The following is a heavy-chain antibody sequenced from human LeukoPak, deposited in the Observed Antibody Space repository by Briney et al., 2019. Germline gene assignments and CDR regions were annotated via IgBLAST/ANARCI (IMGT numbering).Heavy chain of an antibody. D-gene: IGHD6-19*01. CDR3: AKGRQWLVHNWFDP. CDR2: ISDDGSNK. J-gene: IGHJ5*02. V-gene: IGHV3-30*18. CDR1: GVTFSTYG. Sequence: GRSLRLSCAASGVTFSTYGMHWVRQAPGKGLEWVAVISDDGSNKYYADSVKGRFTISRDNSKNTLYLQMNSLRAEDTAVYYCAKGRQWLVHNWFDPWGQGTLVTVSS.